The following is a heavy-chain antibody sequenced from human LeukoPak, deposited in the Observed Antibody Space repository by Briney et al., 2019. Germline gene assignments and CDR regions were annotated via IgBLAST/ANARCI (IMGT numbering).Heavy chain of an antibody. Sequence: ASVKVSCKASGYTFTSYYMHWVRQAPGQGLEWMGIINPSGGSTSYAQKFQGRVTMTTDTSTSTAYMELRSLRSDDTAVYYCARRGGSYANFDYWGQGTLVTVSS. CDR3: ARRGGSYANFDY. V-gene: IGHV1-46*01. D-gene: IGHD1-26*01. J-gene: IGHJ4*02. CDR2: INPSGGST. CDR1: GYTFTSYY.